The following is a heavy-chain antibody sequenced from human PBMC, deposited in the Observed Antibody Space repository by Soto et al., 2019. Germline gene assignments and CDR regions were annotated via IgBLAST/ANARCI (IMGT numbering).Heavy chain of an antibody. CDR2: IHYTGNT. D-gene: IGHD3-16*01. CDR1: GDSISSGRYH. V-gene: IGHV4-39*07. CDR3: ARKFGGVVFDI. J-gene: IGHJ3*02. Sequence: SETLSLTCTVSGDSISSGRYHWGWIRQPPGKGLEFIGTIHYTGNTNYNPSLRSRVTISVDKSKSQFSLKLSSVTAADTAVYYCARKFGGVVFDIWGQGTMVTVSS.